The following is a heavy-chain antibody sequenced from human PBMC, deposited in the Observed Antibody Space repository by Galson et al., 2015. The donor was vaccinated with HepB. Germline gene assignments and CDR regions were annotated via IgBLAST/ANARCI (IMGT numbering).Heavy chain of an antibody. V-gene: IGHV1-69*01. CDR2: IIPIFGTA. CDR1: GGTFSSYA. CDR3: ARGRQGVIVVVPAAYGAGAFDI. Sequence: CKASGGTFSSYAISWVRQAPGQGLEWMGGIIPIFGTANYAQKFQGRVTITADESTSTAYMELSSLRSEDTAVYYCARGRQGVIVVVPAAYGAGAFDIWGQGTMVTVSS. J-gene: IGHJ3*02. D-gene: IGHD2-2*01.